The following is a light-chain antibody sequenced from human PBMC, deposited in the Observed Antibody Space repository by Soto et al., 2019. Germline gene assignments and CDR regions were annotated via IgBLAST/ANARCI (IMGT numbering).Light chain of an antibody. CDR2: DAS. CDR3: HQRSNWPWT. CDR1: QSVSRY. J-gene: IGKJ1*01. Sequence: EIVLTQSPATLSLSPGERATLSCRASQSVSRYLAWYQHKVGQAPRLLIYDASSRATGIPARFSGSGSGTDFTLTISSLEPEDFAVYYCHQRSNWPWTFGHGTKVEIK. V-gene: IGKV3-11*01.